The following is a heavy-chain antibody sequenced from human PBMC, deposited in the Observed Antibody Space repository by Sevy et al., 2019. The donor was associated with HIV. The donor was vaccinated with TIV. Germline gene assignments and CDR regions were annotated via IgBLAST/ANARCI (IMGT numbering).Heavy chain of an antibody. CDR2: IYYGGST. Sequence: SETLSLTCTVSDVSISSGTNYWGWIRQPPGKGLEWIGSIYYGGSTYYNPSLKGRVTVSADTSTNQFSLKLTSVTVADTAVYDCARQRGGWYEYDASDVWGQGTMVTVSS. V-gene: IGHV4-39*01. J-gene: IGHJ3*01. D-gene: IGHD6-19*01. CDR3: ARQRGGWYEYDASDV. CDR1: DVSISSGTNY.